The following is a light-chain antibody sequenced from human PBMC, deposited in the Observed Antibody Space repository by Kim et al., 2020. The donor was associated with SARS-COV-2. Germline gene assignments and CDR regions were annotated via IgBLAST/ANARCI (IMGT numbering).Light chain of an antibody. V-gene: IGKV1-5*01. CDR2: DAS. J-gene: IGKJ1*01. Sequence: DIVMTQSPSTLSASVGDRVTITCRASQSASSWLAWYQQKPGKAPKLLIYDASSLESGVPSRFSGSGSGTEFTLTISSLQPDDSATYYCQQYNSVSGTFGQGTKVDIK. CDR1: QSASSW. CDR3: QQYNSVSGT.